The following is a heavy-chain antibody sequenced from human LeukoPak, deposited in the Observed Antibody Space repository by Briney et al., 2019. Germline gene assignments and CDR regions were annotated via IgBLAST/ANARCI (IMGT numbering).Heavy chain of an antibody. CDR2: INSGGSWT. CDR1: GGSIRSSYYYW. V-gene: IGHV3-74*01. J-gene: IGHJ4*02. Sequence: PSETLSLTCTVSGGSIRSSYYYWMHWVRQAPGKGLVWVSHINSGGSWTSYADSVKGRFTISKDNAKNTVYLQMNNLRAEDTAVYYCVSFYETYWGRGTLVTVSS. D-gene: IGHD2/OR15-2a*01. CDR3: VSFYETY.